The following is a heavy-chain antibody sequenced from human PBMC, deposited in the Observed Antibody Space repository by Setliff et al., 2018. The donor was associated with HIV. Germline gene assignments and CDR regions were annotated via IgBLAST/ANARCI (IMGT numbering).Heavy chain of an antibody. D-gene: IGHD3-10*01. J-gene: IGHJ5*02. Sequence: GGSLRLSCAASRFTISDFHMSWIRQAPGKGLEWVGRIKSKTDGGTTDYAAPIKGRFTISRDDSKNTLYLQMNSLKIEDTAVYYCITDRPGGWFDPWGQGTLVTVSS. CDR1: RFTISDFH. CDR3: ITDRPGGWFDP. V-gene: IGHV3-15*01. CDR2: IKSKTDGGTT.